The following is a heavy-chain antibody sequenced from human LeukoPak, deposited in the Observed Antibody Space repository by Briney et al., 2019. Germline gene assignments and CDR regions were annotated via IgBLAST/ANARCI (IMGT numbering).Heavy chain of an antibody. D-gene: IGHD3-10*01. CDR1: GGPFSGYY. Sequence: SETLSLTCAVYGGPFSGYYWSWIRQPPGKGLEWIGEINHSGSTNYDPYLKSRVTISVDTSKNQFSPKLSSVTAADTAVYYCARVSGNYGSGSYLDYWGQGTLVTVSS. CDR3: ARVSGNYGSGSYLDY. V-gene: IGHV4-34*01. J-gene: IGHJ4*02. CDR2: INHSGST.